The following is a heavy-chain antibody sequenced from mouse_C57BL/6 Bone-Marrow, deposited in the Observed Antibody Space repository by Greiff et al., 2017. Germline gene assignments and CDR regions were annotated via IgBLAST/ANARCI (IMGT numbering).Heavy chain of an antibody. CDR2: IYPRDGST. J-gene: IGHJ1*03. V-gene: IGHV1-78*01. CDR1: GYTFTDHT. Sequence: VKVVESDAELVKPGASVKISCKVSGYTFTDHTIHWMKQRPEQGLEWIGYIYPRDGSTKYNEKFKGKATLTAEKSSRTAYMQLNCLTSEDSAVYFCARGGHVGYFDVWGTGTTVTVSS. CDR3: ARGGHVGYFDV. D-gene: IGHD4-1*01.